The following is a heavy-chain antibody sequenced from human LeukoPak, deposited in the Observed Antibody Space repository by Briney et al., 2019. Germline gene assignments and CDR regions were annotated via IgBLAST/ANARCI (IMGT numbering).Heavy chain of an antibody. D-gene: IGHD6-19*01. CDR2: ISSRGSHI. CDR3: ARDRGGSGWYDY. CDR1: GFTFSSYS. V-gene: IGHV3-21*01. Sequence: GGSLRLSCGASGFTFSSYSMNWVRQAPGKGLEWVSSISSRGSHIYYADSVKGRLTIHRDNAKNSLYLQMSSLRVEGTAVYYCARDRGGSGWYDYWGQGTLGSGSS. J-gene: IGHJ5*01.